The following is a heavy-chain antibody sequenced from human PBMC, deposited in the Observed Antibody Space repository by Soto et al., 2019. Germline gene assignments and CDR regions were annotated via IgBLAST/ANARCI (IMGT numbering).Heavy chain of an antibody. CDR3: ARDLSSGFIDY. CDR1: GFTFSSYS. V-gene: IGHV3-21*01. D-gene: IGHD6-19*01. CDR2: ISSSSSYI. J-gene: IGHJ4*02. Sequence: ETLSLSCAASGFTFSSYSMNWVRQAPGKGLEWVSSISSSSSYIYYADSVKGRFTISRDNAKNSLYLQMNSLRAEDTAVYYCARDLSSGFIDYWGQGTLVTVSS.